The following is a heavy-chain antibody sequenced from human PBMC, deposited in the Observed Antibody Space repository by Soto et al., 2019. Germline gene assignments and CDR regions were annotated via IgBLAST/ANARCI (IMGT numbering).Heavy chain of an antibody. D-gene: IGHD2-21*02. J-gene: IGHJ4*03. V-gene: IGHV1-3*01. CDR2: INAGNGNT. Sequence: GASVKVSCKASGYTFTNYAIHWVRQAPGQWLEWMGWINAGNGNTKYSQKFQGRVTITRDTSASTAYMDLSSLRSEDTTVYYCARDGSPYCGGYCCRSYWGQGTRVRVAS. CDR3: ARDGSPYCGGYCCRSY. CDR1: GYTFTNYA.